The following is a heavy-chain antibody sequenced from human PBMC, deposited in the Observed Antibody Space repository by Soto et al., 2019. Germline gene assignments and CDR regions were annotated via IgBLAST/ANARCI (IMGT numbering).Heavy chain of an antibody. CDR3: AGSGSYYSPIDC. Sequence: EVQLLESGGGLVQPGGSLRLSCAASGFTFSTYAMSWVRQAPGKGLEWVSGSGGTTYYADSVKGRFTISRDNSKNTLYLQMSSLRAEDTAVYCCAGSGSYYSPIDCWGQGTLVTVSS. CDR1: GFTFSTYA. J-gene: IGHJ4*02. D-gene: IGHD3-10*01. V-gene: IGHV3-23*01. CDR2: SGSGGTT.